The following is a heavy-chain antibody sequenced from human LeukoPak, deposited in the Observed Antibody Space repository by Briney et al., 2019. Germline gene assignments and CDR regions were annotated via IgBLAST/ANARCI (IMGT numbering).Heavy chain of an antibody. CDR2: IYYSGST. Sequence: PSETLSLTCTVSGGSISSYYWSWIRQPPGKGLEWIGYIYYSGSTNYNPSLKSRVTISVDTSKNQFSLKLSSVTAADTAVYYCARVTPRTAMVTGPFDYWGQGTLVTVSS. V-gene: IGHV4-59*01. CDR1: GGSISSYY. CDR3: ARVTPRTAMVTGPFDY. D-gene: IGHD5-18*01. J-gene: IGHJ4*02.